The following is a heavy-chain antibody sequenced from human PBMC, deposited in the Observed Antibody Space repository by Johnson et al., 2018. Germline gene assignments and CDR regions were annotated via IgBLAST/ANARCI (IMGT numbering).Heavy chain of an antibody. V-gene: IGHV3-30*03. D-gene: IGHD2-2*01. Sequence: VQLVESGGGVVQPGRSXRLSCAASGFTFSSYGMHWVRQAPGKGLEWVAVLSYDGSNKYYAASVKGRFTISRENSKNTLYLQKNSLRAEDTALYYCARTYCSSTSCYLGPYYYYYMDVWGKGTTVTVSS. CDR3: ARTYCSSTSCYLGPYYYYYMDV. J-gene: IGHJ6*03. CDR1: GFTFSSYG. CDR2: LSYDGSNK.